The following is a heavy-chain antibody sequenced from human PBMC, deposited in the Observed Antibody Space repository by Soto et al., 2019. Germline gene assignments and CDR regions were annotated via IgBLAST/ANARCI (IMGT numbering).Heavy chain of an antibody. CDR3: ASLQYYYGSGSYYRKFDY. Sequence: SETLSLTCTVSGGSISSSSYYWGWIRQPPGKGLEWIGSIYYSGSTYYNPSLKSRVTISVDTSKNQFSLKLSSVTAADTAVYYCASLQYYYGSGSYYRKFDYWGQGTLVTVSS. CDR1: GGSISSSSYY. V-gene: IGHV4-39*01. CDR2: IYYSGST. D-gene: IGHD3-10*01. J-gene: IGHJ4*02.